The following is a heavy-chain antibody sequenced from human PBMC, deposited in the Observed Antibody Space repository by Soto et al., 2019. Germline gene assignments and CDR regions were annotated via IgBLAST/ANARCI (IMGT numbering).Heavy chain of an antibody. J-gene: IGHJ4*02. D-gene: IGHD3-22*01. CDR3: AIFRHYYDSSGPPIIDY. CDR1: GGTFSSYA. Sequence: SSVKVSCKASGGTFSSYAISWVRQAPGQGLEWMGGIIPIFGTANYAQKFQGRVTITADKSTSTAYMELSSLRSEDTAVYYCAIFRHYYDSSGPPIIDYWGQGTMVTVSS. V-gene: IGHV1-69*06. CDR2: IIPIFGTA.